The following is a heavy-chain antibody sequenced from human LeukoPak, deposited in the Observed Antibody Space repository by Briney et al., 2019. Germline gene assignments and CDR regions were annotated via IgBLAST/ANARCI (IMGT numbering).Heavy chain of an antibody. J-gene: IGHJ3*02. Sequence: GGSLRLSCAASGFAFSTYWMSWVRQAPGKGLEWVSVIYSGGTTDYKDSVKDRFIISRDNSKDTLYLQMNSLRAEDTAVYYCAKEMATMNAFDIWGQGTMVTVSS. CDR1: GFAFSTYW. CDR3: AKEMATMNAFDI. D-gene: IGHD5-24*01. V-gene: IGHV3-66*01. CDR2: IYSGGTT.